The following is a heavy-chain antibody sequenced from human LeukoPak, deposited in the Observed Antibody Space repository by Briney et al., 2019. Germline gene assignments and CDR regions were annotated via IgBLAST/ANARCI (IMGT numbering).Heavy chain of an antibody. V-gene: IGHV4-4*07. D-gene: IGHD3-22*01. CDR3: ARHCPYYYDSSGYYLDY. Sequence: PSEAPSLTCTVSGGSISSYYWSWIRQPAGKGLEWIGRIYTSGSTNYNPSLKGRVTMSVDTSKNQFSLKLSSVTAADTAVYYCARHCPYYYDSSGYYLDYWGQGTLVTVSS. J-gene: IGHJ4*02. CDR1: GGSISSYY. CDR2: IYTSGST.